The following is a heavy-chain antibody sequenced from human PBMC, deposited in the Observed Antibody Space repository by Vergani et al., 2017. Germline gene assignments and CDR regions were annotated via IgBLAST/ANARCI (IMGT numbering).Heavy chain of an antibody. V-gene: IGHV3-7*01. CDR3: ARDPEHGAIDY. J-gene: IGHJ4*02. CDR1: GFSFSDYA. D-gene: IGHD4-17*01. Sequence: EVQLLESGGGLVQPGGSLRLSCAVSGFSFSDYAMSWVRLAPGKGLEWVAEINKDGSEQYYVDSVRGRFTISRDNTKNSLYLQMNSLRGEDTAVYYCARDPEHGAIDYWGQGTLVTVSS. CDR2: INKDGSEQ.